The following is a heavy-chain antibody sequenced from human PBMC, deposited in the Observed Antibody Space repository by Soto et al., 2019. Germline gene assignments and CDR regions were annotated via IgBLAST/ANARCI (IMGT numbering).Heavy chain of an antibody. CDR2: IIPIFGTA. CDR3: AREWLDCSGGSCYFHYYYGMDV. CDR1: GGTFSSYA. D-gene: IGHD2-15*01. V-gene: IGHV1-69*01. Sequence: QVQLVQSGAEVKKPGSSVKVSCKASGGTFSSYAISWVRQAPGQGLEWMGGIIPIFGTANYAQKFQGRVTITADESTSTAYMELSSLRSEDTAVYYCAREWLDCSGGSCYFHYYYGMDVWGQGTTVTVSS. J-gene: IGHJ6*02.